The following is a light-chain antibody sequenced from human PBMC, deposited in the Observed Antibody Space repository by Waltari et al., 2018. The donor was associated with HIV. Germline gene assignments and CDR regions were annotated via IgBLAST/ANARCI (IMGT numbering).Light chain of an antibody. CDR3: QQYGSSPQT. Sequence: EIVLTQSPGPLSLSPGERATLSCRASQSFSSSYLAWYQQKPGQAPRLLIYGASSRATGIPDRFSGSGSGTDFTLTISRLEPEDCAVYYCQQYGSSPQTFGGGTKVEIK. CDR1: QSFSSSY. V-gene: IGKV3-20*01. J-gene: IGKJ4*01. CDR2: GAS.